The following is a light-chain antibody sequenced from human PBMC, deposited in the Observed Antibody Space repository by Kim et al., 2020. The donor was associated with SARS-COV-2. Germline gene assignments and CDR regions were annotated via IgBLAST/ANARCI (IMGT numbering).Light chain of an antibody. CDR2: DVS. Sequence: GHSFTISCPGTDGDVGGYNYVSWYQQHPGKAPKLMIYDVSKRPSGVSNRFSGSKSGNTASLTISGLQAEDEADYYCSSYTSSSTVVFGGGTQLTVL. V-gene: IGLV2-14*03. J-gene: IGLJ2*01. CDR1: DGDVGGYNY. CDR3: SSYTSSSTVV.